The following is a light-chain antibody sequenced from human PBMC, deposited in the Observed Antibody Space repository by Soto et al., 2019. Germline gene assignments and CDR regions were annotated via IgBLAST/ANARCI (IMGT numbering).Light chain of an antibody. J-gene: IGKJ2*01. V-gene: IGKV3-11*01. CDR1: QSVSSY. CDR2: DAS. Sequence: EIVLTQSPATLSLSPGEKATLSCRASQSVSSYLAWYQQKPGQAHRLLIYDASNRATGIPARFSGSGSGTYVTLSISSLEPEDFAVYYCQQRTNWPPYTFGQGTKLEIK. CDR3: QQRTNWPPYT.